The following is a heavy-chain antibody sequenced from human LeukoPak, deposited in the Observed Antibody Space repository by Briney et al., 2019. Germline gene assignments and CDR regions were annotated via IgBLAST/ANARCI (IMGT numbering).Heavy chain of an antibody. D-gene: IGHD6-6*01. CDR3: ARIYRSTSGYCFDH. CDR2: IKQDGSGK. Sequence: GGSLRLSCAASGFIYSNYWMSWVRQAPGKGLEWVANIKQDGSGKYYVDSLKGRFTISRDNANNSLSLQMNSLRAEDTSVYYCARIYRSTSGYCFDHWGQGTLVTVSS. J-gene: IGHJ4*02. CDR1: GFIYSNYW. V-gene: IGHV3-7*01.